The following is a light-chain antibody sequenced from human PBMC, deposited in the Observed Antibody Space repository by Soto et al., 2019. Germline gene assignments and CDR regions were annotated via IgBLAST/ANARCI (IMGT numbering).Light chain of an antibody. CDR2: GDT. J-gene: IGLJ2*01. V-gene: IGLV1-40*01. Sequence: QSVLTQPPSVSRAPGQRVTISCTGSSSNIGAGYDVHWYQQLPGTAPKLLIYGDTNRPSGVPDRFSGSKSATSASLVITGLQAEDEADYYCQSYDTALNVYVVFGGGTKVTVL. CDR3: QSYDTALNVYVV. CDR1: SSNIGAGYD.